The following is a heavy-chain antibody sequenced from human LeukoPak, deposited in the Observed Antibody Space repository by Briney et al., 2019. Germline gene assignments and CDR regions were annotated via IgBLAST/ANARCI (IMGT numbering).Heavy chain of an antibody. D-gene: IGHD4-17*01. V-gene: IGHV3-30*02. CDR3: AKDNYDYGDYDGGDY. J-gene: IGHJ4*02. Sequence: GGSLRLSCVASGFTFSSYGMHWVRQPPGKGLEWVAFIRYDGSNKYYADSVKGRFAISRDNSRDTLHLQMNSLRAEDTAVYYCAKDNYDYGDYDGGDYWGQGTLVTVSS. CDR2: IRYDGSNK. CDR1: GFTFSSYG.